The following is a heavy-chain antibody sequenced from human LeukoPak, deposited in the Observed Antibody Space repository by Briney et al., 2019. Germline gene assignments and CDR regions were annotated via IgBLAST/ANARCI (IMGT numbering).Heavy chain of an antibody. D-gene: IGHD3-9*01. V-gene: IGHV4-31*03. CDR1: GGSISSGGYY. CDR3: ARCPRQGTGKRSYYYYGMDV. CDR2: IYYSGST. Sequence: SETLPLTCTVSGGSISSGGYYWSWIRQHPGTGLEWIGYIYYSGSTYYNPSLKSRVTISVDTSKNQFSLKLSSVTAADTAVYYCARCPRQGTGKRSYYYYGMDVWGQGTTVTVSS. J-gene: IGHJ6*02.